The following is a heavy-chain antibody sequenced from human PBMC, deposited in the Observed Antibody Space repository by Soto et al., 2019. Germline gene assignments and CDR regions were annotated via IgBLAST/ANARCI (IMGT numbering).Heavy chain of an antibody. D-gene: IGHD3-16*01. CDR1: GFTFGDYA. V-gene: IGHV3-49*03. CDR2: IRSKAYGGTT. J-gene: IGHJ4*02. Sequence: HPGGSLRLSCTASGFTFGDYAMSWFRQAPGKGLEWVGFIRSKAYGGTTEYAASVKGRFTISRDDSKSIAYLQMNSLKTEDTAVFYCTRVGVYWLLDGGPMHAYDYWGQGTLVTVSS. CDR3: TRVGVYWLLDGGPMHAYDY.